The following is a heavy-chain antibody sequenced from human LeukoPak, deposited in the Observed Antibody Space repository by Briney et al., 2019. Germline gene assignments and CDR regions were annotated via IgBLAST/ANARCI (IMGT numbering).Heavy chain of an antibody. CDR3: ATGSGSYRDAFDI. D-gene: IGHD3-10*01. CDR2: LFSGGTT. J-gene: IGHJ3*02. V-gene: IGHV3-66*01. Sequence: GGSLRLSCAASGFTVSSHYLTWVRQAPGKGLEWVSVLFSGGTTYYADSVKGRFTISRDNSKNTVYLQMNRMRADDTAVYYCATGSGSYRDAFDIWGQGTMVTDSS. CDR1: GFTVSSHY.